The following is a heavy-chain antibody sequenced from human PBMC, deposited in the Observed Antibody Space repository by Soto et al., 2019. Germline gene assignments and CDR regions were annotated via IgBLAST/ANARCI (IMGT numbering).Heavy chain of an antibody. V-gene: IGHV3-53*01. J-gene: IGHJ3*02. CDR3: ATWLQREHAFDI. CDR1: GFSFSGKNY. Sequence: GGSLRLSCAASGFSFSGKNYLNWVRQAPGKGLEWVSALYSSDGTYYADSVEGRFSVSRDNSKNTFYLQLHSLRPEDTALYFCATWLQREHAFDIWGLGTMVTVSS. CDR2: LYSSDGT. D-gene: IGHD1-1*01.